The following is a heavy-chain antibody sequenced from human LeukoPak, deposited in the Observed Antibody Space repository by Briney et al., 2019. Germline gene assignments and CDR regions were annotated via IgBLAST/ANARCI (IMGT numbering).Heavy chain of an antibody. CDR3: ARDQTPYY. CDR1: GFTFSSYW. J-gene: IGHJ4*02. CDR2: IKQDGSEK. Sequence: PGGSLRLSCTASGFTFSSYWMTWVRQAPEKGLEWVANIKQDGSEKYYVDSVKGRFTISRDNARNSLYLQMNSLRAEDTAVYYCARDQTPYYWAQGTLVTVSS. V-gene: IGHV3-7*01.